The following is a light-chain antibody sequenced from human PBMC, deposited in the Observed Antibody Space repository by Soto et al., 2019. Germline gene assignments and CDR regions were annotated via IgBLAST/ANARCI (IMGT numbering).Light chain of an antibody. CDR2: DVS. CDR1: QSVSRTY. Sequence: EIVLTQSPGTLSLSPGERATLSCRASQSVSRTYLAWYQQKPGQAPGLLIYDVSSRATGIPDRFSGSGSGTDFALTISRLEPEDFAVYYCQQYGTSPYTFGQGPKLEIK. V-gene: IGKV3-20*01. CDR3: QQYGTSPYT. J-gene: IGKJ2*01.